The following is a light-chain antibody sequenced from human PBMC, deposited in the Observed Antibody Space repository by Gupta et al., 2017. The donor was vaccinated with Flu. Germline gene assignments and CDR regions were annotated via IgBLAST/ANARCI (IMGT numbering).Light chain of an antibody. CDR3: QQARSFPRT. CDR2: GAS. V-gene: IGKV1-12*01. CDR1: RDVCNW. J-gene: IGKJ1*01. Sequence: GARVPIACLASRDVCNWLAWYQQKPGEVPKLLIYGASSLPRGVPSRFSGSGSGTDFTLTIRSLQSEDVATYYCQQARSFPRTFGQGTRVDI.